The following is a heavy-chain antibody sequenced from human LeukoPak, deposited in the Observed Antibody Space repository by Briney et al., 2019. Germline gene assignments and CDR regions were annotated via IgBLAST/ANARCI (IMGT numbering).Heavy chain of an antibody. J-gene: IGHJ4*02. V-gene: IGHV4-4*02. CDR3: AGLVGRYSSGLYYYYFDY. D-gene: IGHD3-22*01. Sequence: SETLSLTCTVSGDSINSLDLWSWVRQPPGKGLEWIGEMYLSGTTHSNPSVKSRVTISIDKSKNQFFLNLSSATAADTAVYYCAGLVGRYSSGLYYYYFDYWGQGTLVTVSS. CDR1: GDSINSLDL. CDR2: MYLSGTT.